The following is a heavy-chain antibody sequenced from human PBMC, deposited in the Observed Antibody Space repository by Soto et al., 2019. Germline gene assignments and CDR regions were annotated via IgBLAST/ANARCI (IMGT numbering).Heavy chain of an antibody. J-gene: IGHJ5*02. CDR2: VYYNEST. V-gene: IGHV4-39*01. CDR3: ARRERYHGPPSWSHL. D-gene: IGHD1-26*01. CDR1: GGSISSFAYY. Sequence: PSETLSLTCTVSGGSISSFAYYWGWIHQPPGKGLEWIGTVYYNESTYYNPSLKSRLTISVDTAKNQFSLNLRSVTAADTAIYFCARRERYHGPPSWSHLCGQGTFVTVSS.